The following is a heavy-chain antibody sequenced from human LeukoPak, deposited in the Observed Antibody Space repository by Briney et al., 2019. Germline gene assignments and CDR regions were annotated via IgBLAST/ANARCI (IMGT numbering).Heavy chain of an antibody. Sequence: GESLQISCKASGYSFTSYWIGWVRQMPGKGLEWMGIIYPGDSDTRYSPSFQGQVTISADKSISTAYLQWSSLKASDTAMYYCARLAGGYYDSSGYYLNYWGQGTLVTVSS. CDR3: ARLAGGYYDSSGYYLNY. D-gene: IGHD3-22*01. V-gene: IGHV5-51*01. J-gene: IGHJ4*02. CDR1: GYSFTSYW. CDR2: IYPGDSDT.